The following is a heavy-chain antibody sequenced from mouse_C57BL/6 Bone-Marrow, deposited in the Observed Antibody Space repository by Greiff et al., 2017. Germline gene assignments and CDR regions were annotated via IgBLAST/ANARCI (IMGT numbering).Heavy chain of an antibody. J-gene: IGHJ3*01. CDR1: GYTFTSYG. CDR2: IYPRSGNT. D-gene: IGHD3-2*02. V-gene: IGHV1-81*01. Sequence: QVQLQQSGAELARPGASVKLSCKASGYTFTSYGISWVKQRTGQGLEWIGEIYPRSGNTYYNEKVKGKATLTADKSSSTAYMELRRLTSEDSAVYFCAIRGQLRLAWFAYWGQGTLVTVSA. CDR3: AIRGQLRLAWFAY.